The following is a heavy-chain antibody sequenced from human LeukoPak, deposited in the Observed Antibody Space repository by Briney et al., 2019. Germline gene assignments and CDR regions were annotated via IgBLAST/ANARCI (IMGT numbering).Heavy chain of an antibody. CDR1: GHTFTNYL. CDR2: IIPDSGAT. D-gene: IGHD3-22*01. CDR3: VREESSGYFDY. V-gene: IGHV1-46*01. J-gene: IGHJ4*02. Sequence: GASVKVSCKASGHTFTNYLLHWVRQAPGQGLEWVGRIIPDSGATNYAQKFRDRVTMTSDTATSTVYMELSSLRSEDTAVYHCVREESSGYFDYWGQGTLVSVSS.